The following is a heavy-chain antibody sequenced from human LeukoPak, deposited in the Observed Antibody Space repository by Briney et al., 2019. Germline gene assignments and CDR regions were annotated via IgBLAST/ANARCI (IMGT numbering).Heavy chain of an antibody. Sequence: LSGGSLRLSCAASGFTFSSYWMSWVRQAPGKGLEWVANIKQDGSEKYYVDSVKGRFTISRDSAKNSLYLQMNSLRAEDTAVYYCARAKAIFGVVSCHDYWGQGTLVTVSS. CDR3: ARAKAIFGVVSCHDY. CDR1: GFTFSSYW. V-gene: IGHV3-7*01. CDR2: IKQDGSEK. J-gene: IGHJ4*02. D-gene: IGHD3-3*01.